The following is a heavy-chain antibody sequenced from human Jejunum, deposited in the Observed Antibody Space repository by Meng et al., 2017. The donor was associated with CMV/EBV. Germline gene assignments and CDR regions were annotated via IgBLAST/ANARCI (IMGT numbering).Heavy chain of an antibody. D-gene: IGHD6-19*01. CDR2: ISSSSTYI. J-gene: IGHJ4*02. V-gene: IGHV3-21*03. CDR1: GFVFSTYN. Sequence: SGFVFSTYNMNWVRQAPGKGLEWVSSISSSSTYIYYADSVKGRFTVSRDNAKNSVYLQMNSLRADDTAMYYCAEDQGGLVRAYFDYWGQGALVTVSS. CDR3: AEDQGGLVRAYFDY.